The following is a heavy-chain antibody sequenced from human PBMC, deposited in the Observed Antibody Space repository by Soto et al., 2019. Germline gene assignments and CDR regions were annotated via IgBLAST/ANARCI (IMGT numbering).Heavy chain of an antibody. CDR3: ARGQEGVVATH. V-gene: IGHV4-34*01. D-gene: IGHD5-12*01. Sequence: QVQLQQWGAGLLKPSETLSLNCAVTGGSLSGYYWSWIRQPPGKGLEWIGEVKDGGHTNYSPSRRGRLTISSDPSNTHFSLRLNSVTAADTGVYYCARGQEGVVATHWDQGSLVTVSS. CDR2: VKDGGHT. J-gene: IGHJ4*02. CDR1: GGSLSGYY.